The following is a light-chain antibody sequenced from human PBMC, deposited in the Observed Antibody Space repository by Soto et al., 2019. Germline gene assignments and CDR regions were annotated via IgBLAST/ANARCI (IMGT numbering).Light chain of an antibody. CDR2: VNSDGSH. CDR1: SGHSSYA. V-gene: IGLV4-69*01. Sequence: QSVLTQSPSASASLGASVKLTCSQSSGHSSYAIAWHQQQPENGPRYLMKVNSDGSHSKGDGIPDRFSGSSSGAERYLTISSLQSEDEADYYCQTWDSGIAVFGGGTQLTVL. J-gene: IGLJ7*01. CDR3: QTWDSGIAV.